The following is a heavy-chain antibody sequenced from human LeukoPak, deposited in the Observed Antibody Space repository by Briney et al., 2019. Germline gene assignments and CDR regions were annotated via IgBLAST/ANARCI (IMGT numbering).Heavy chain of an antibody. J-gene: IGHJ6*02. CDR3: ARALRIETFGVRRYYYHAMNV. V-gene: IGHV1-46*01. CDR1: GYTFTNYY. CDR2: INPSGLGT. D-gene: IGHD3-3*01. Sequence: ASVKVSCKASGYTFTNYYMHWVRQAPGQGLEWMGVINPSGLGTTYAQRFQGRVTMTTDTSTSTVYMDLSSLRSEDTAVYYCARALRIETFGVRRYYYHAMNVWGQGTTVTVSS.